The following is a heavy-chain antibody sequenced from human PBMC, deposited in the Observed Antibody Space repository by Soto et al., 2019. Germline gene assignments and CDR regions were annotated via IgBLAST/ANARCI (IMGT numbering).Heavy chain of an antibody. J-gene: IGHJ4*02. D-gene: IGHD6-25*01. Sequence: QEQVVQSGPAMKEPGSSVKVSCRASGIMSSGYGFSWVRQAPGQGLEWVGMINPILDSTHYAQNLQGRVSLSVDKSRDTAHLEVTRLRLEDTAIYFCATMKRARLDSWGRGTLVTVSS. CDR1: GIMSSGYG. V-gene: IGHV1-69*09. CDR3: ATMKRARLDS. CDR2: INPILDST.